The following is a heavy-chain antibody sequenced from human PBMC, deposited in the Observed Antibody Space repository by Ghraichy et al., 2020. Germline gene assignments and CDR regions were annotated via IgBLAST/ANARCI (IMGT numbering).Heavy chain of an antibody. CDR3: ARLLGTCDSTNCRSVWFDP. J-gene: IGHJ5*02. D-gene: IGHD2-2*01. CDR1: GGPISSDSW. Sequence: ESLNISCAVSGGPISSDSWWTWVRQPPGKGLEWIGVIYHSGSTNYNPSLKSRVTISVDKSKNQFSLKLTSVTAADTAVYYCARLLGTCDSTNCRSVWFDPWGQGTLVTVSS. V-gene: IGHV4-4*02. CDR2: IYHSGST.